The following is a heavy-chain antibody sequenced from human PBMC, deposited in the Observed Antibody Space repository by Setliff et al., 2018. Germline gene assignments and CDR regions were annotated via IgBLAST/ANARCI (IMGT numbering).Heavy chain of an antibody. D-gene: IGHD3-3*01. J-gene: IGHJ5*02. CDR3: ARSRSNFWSGYFNWFDP. CDR2: IYPGDSDT. CDR1: GYSFTSYW. V-gene: IGHV5-51*01. Sequence: GESLKISCKGSGYSFTSYWIAWVRQMPGKGLEWMGIIYPGDSDTRYSPSFQGQVTISADKSISTAYPQWSSLKASDTAMYYCARSRSNFWSGYFNWFDPWGQGT.